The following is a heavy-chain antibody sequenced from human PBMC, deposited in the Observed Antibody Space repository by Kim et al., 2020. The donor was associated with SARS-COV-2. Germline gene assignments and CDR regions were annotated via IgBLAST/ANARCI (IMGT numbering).Heavy chain of an antibody. CDR2: DPGGGGRT. Sequence: GGSLRLSCGASGFTVNNFAMSWVRQAPGKGLEWVSTDPGGGGRTFYADSVKGRFTISSDNSKNTVFLQVDSVRAEDTAVYYCAKAQALSSGWYVFEGWGQGTLVTVSS. V-gene: IGHV3-23*01. D-gene: IGHD6-19*01. CDR3: AKAQALSSGWYVFEG. CDR1: GFTVNNFA. J-gene: IGHJ4*02.